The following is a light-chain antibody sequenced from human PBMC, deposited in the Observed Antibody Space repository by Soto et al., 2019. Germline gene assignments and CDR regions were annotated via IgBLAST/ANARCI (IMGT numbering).Light chain of an antibody. CDR2: GAS. CDR3: QQYGSSRWT. J-gene: IGKJ1*01. V-gene: IGKV3-20*01. Sequence: EIVLTQSPGTLSLSPGERATLSCRASQSVSSSYLAWYQQKPGQAPRLLIYGASSRATGIPGRFSGSGSGTDFTLTISRLEPEDFAVYYCQQYGSSRWTFGQGTKVDIK. CDR1: QSVSSSY.